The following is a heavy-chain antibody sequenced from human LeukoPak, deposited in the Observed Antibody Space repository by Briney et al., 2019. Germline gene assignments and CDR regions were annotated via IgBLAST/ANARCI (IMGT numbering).Heavy chain of an antibody. J-gene: IGHJ6*02. D-gene: IGHD6-19*01. CDR1: GFTFSSYG. CDR3: ARDGIAVLQRLGYGMDV. V-gene: IGHV3-30*12. CDR2: ISYDGSNK. Sequence: PGGSLRLSCAASGFTFSSYGMHWVRQAPGRGLEWVAVISYDGSNKYYADSVKGRFTISRDNSKNTLYLQMNSLRAEDTAVYYCARDGIAVLQRLGYGMDVWGQGTTVTVSS.